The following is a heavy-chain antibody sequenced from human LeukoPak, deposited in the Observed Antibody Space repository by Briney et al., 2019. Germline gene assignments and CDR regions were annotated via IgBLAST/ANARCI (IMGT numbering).Heavy chain of an antibody. Sequence: GGSLRLSCAASGFTFSSYSMNWVRQAPGKGLEWVSYISSSSSTIYYADSVKGRFTISRDNAKNSLYLQMNSLRADDTAVYYCARGGSSGWYYYYYYMDVWGKGTTVTVSS. CDR1: GFTFSSYS. CDR2: ISSSSSTI. CDR3: ARGGSSGWYYYYYYMDV. D-gene: IGHD6-19*01. J-gene: IGHJ6*03. V-gene: IGHV3-48*01.